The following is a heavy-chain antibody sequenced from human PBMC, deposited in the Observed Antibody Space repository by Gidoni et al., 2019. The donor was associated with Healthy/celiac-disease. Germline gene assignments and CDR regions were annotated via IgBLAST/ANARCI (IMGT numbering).Heavy chain of an antibody. D-gene: IGHD5-18*01. Sequence: QVQLVQSGAEVKKPGSSVKVSCKASGGTFSSYTISWVRQAPGQGLEWMGRIIPILGIANYAQKFQGRVTITADKSTSTAYMELSSLRSEDTAVYYCARDRQDTAMVNYFDYWGQGTLVTVSS. CDR2: IIPILGIA. V-gene: IGHV1-69*08. J-gene: IGHJ4*02. CDR1: GGTFSSYT. CDR3: ARDRQDTAMVNYFDY.